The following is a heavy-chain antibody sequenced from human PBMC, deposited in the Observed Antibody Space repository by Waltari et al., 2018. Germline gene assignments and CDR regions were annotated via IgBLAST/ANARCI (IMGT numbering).Heavy chain of an antibody. D-gene: IGHD3-10*01. Sequence: EVQLLESGGGLVQPGGSLRLSCAASGFTFSSYAMSWVRQAPGKGLEWVSAISGRGGSTYYADSVKGRFTISRDNSKNTLYLQMNSLRAEDTAVYYCAKDRGDGGTMVRGEFDYWGQGTLVTVSS. CDR2: ISGRGGST. J-gene: IGHJ4*02. CDR3: AKDRGDGGTMVRGEFDY. V-gene: IGHV3-23*01. CDR1: GFTFSSYA.